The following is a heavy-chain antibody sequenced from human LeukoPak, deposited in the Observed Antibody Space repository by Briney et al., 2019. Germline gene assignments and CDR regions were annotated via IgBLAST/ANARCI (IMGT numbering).Heavy chain of an antibody. CDR2: IKSSGTTI. D-gene: IGHD6-13*01. CDR1: GFTFSSYA. CDR3: ASDSWSHFDN. J-gene: IGHJ4*02. Sequence: GGSLRLPCAASGFTFSSYAMNWVRQAPGKGLEWVSYIKSSGTTIYYADSVRGRFTISRDNAKNSLYLQMNSLRAEDTAVYYCASDSWSHFDNWGQGTLVTVSS. V-gene: IGHV3-48*03.